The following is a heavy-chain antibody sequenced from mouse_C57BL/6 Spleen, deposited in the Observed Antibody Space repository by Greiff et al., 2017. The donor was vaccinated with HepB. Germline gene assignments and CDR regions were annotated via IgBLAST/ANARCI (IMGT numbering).Heavy chain of an antibody. V-gene: IGHV1-64*01. CDR1: GYTFTSYW. Sequence: QLQQPGAELVKPGASVKLSCKASGYTFTSYWMHWVKQRPGQGLEWIGMIHPNSGSTNYNEKFKSKATLTVDKSSSTAYMQLSSLTSEDSAVYYCARSLYYGSSYEEYYFDYWGQGTTLTVSS. CDR3: ARSLYYGSSYEEYYFDY. CDR2: IHPNSGST. D-gene: IGHD1-1*01. J-gene: IGHJ2*01.